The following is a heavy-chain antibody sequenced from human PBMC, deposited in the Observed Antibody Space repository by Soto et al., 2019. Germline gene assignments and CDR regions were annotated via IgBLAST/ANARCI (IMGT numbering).Heavy chain of an antibody. CDR1: GFTFSNYA. J-gene: IGHJ3*02. D-gene: IGHD4-17*01. CDR3: AKDRSSVTPDAFDI. V-gene: IGHV3-23*01. CDR2: ISGSGART. Sequence: GGSLRLSCAASGFTFSNYAMSWVRQAPGKGLEWVSGISGSGARTYYAESVKGRFSISRDNSKNTLYLQMNSLRAEDTAVFYCAKDRSSVTPDAFDIWGQGTMVTVSS.